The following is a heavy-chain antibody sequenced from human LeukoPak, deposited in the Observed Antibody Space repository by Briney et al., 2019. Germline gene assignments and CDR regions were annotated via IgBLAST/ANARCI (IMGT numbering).Heavy chain of an antibody. CDR2: ISNDGNTK. CDR3: ARERAVNGWTSAHFDY. V-gene: IGHV3-30*03. Sequence: GGSLRLSCAASGFTFSSYSMNWVRQAPGKGLEWVSVISNDGNTKYYADSVKGRFTISRDNSENTLYLQINSLRIEDTAVYYCARERAVNGWTSAHFDYWGQGTLVTVSS. CDR1: GFTFSSYS. J-gene: IGHJ4*02. D-gene: IGHD6-19*01.